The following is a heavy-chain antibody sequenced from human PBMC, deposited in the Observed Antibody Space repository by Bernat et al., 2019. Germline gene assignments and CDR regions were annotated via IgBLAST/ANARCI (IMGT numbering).Heavy chain of an antibody. CDR1: GFTFSSYG. CDR2: IWYDGSNK. V-gene: IGHV3-33*01. CDR3: ARDLCSGGSGYSWAGWFDP. J-gene: IGHJ5*02. Sequence: QVQLVESGGGVVQPVRSLRLSCAASGFTFSSYGMHWVRQAPGNGLEWVAVIWYDGSNKYYADSVKGRFTISRDNSKNTLYLQMNSLRAEDTAVYYWARDLCSGGSGYSWAGWFDPWGQGTLVTVSS. D-gene: IGHD2-15*01.